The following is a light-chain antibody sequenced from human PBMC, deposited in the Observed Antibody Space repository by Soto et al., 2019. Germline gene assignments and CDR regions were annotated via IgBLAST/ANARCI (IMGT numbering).Light chain of an antibody. CDR3: QQYDNVPRT. CDR1: QDINNY. Sequence: DIQMTQSPSSLSASVGDRVTITCQASQDINNYLNWFQQKPGQAPKLLIYDASNLQTGVPSRFSGSGSGTDFTFTISSLQPEDIGTYXCQQYDNVPRTFGQGTRLEI. CDR2: DAS. V-gene: IGKV1-33*01. J-gene: IGKJ2*01.